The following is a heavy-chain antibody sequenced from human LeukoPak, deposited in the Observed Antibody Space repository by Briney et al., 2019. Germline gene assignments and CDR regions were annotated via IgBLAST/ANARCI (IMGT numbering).Heavy chain of an antibody. CDR2: INWNGGST. CDR3: ARDQGYCSSTSCYNWFDP. Sequence: GGSLRLSCAASGFTFSSYWMSWVRQAPGKGLEWVSGINWNGGSTGYADSVKGRFTISRDNAKNSLYLQMNSLRAEDTALYYCARDQGYCSSTSCYNWFDPWGQGTLVTVSS. D-gene: IGHD2-2*01. V-gene: IGHV3-20*04. J-gene: IGHJ5*02. CDR1: GFTFSSYW.